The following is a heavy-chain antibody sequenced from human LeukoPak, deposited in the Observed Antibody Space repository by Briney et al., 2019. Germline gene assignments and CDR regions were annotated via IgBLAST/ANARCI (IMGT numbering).Heavy chain of an antibody. CDR2: IIPIFGTA. CDR3: ARTNYDILTGYPLRYYYYMDV. V-gene: IGHV1-69*05. J-gene: IGHJ6*03. Sequence: SVKVSCKASGGTFSSYAISWVRQAPGQGLEWMGGIIPIFGTANYAQKFQGRVTITTDESTSTAYMEPSRLRSDDTAVYYCARTNYDILTGYPLRYYYYMDVWGKGTTVTVSS. D-gene: IGHD3-9*01. CDR1: GGTFSSYA.